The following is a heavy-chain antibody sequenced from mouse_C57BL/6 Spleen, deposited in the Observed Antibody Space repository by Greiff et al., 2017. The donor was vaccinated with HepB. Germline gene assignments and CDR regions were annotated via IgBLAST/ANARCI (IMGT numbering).Heavy chain of an antibody. CDR1: GYSFTGYY. V-gene: IGHV1-42*01. D-gene: IGHD1-1*01. Sequence: EVQLQQSGPELVKPGASVKISCKASGYSFTGYYMNWVKQSPEKSLEWIGEINPSTGGTTYNQKFKAKATLTVDKSSSTAYMQLKSLTSEDSAVYYCARSITTVVSAMDYWGQGTSVTVSS. J-gene: IGHJ4*01. CDR3: ARSITTVVSAMDY. CDR2: INPSTGGT.